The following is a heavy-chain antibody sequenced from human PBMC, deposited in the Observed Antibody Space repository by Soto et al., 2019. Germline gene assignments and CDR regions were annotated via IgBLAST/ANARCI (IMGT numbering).Heavy chain of an antibody. D-gene: IGHD2-2*01. V-gene: IGHV4-4*02. CDR2: IYHSGST. Sequence: PSETLSLTCAVSGGSISSSNWWSWVRQPPGKGLEWIGEIYHSGSTNYNPSLKSRVTISVDKSKNQFSLKLSPVTAADTVVYYCARDGGYCSSTSCYGTYYYYYGMDVWGQGTTVTVSS. CDR3: ARDGGYCSSTSCYGTYYYYYGMDV. J-gene: IGHJ6*02. CDR1: GGSISSSNW.